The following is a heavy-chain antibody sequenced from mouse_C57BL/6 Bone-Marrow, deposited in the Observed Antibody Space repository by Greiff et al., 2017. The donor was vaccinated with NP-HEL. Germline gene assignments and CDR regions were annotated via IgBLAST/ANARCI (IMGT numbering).Heavy chain of an antibody. V-gene: IGHV2-6*01. CDR1: GFSLTSYG. Sequence: VQRVESGPGLVAPSQSLSITCTVSGFSLTSYGVDWVRQSPGKGLEWLGVIWGVGSTNYNSALKSRLSISKDNSKSQVFLKMNSLQTDDTAMYYCASGYYYGSRGFAYWGQGTLVTVSA. D-gene: IGHD1-1*01. CDR2: IWGVGST. CDR3: ASGYYYGSRGFAY. J-gene: IGHJ3*01.